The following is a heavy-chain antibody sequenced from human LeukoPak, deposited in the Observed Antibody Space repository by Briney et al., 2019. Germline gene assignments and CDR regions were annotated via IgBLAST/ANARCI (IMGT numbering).Heavy chain of an antibody. CDR2: ISAYNGNT. CDR3: AREARSPNCGGDCYLYYFDY. D-gene: IGHD2-21*02. V-gene: IGHV1-18*01. J-gene: IGHJ4*02. Sequence: ASVKVSCKASGYTFTSYGINWVRQAPGQGLEWMGWISAYNGNTNYAQKLHGRVTMTTDTSTSTAYMELRSLRSDDTAVYYCAREARSPNCGGDCYLYYFDYWGQGTLVTVSS. CDR1: GYTFTSYG.